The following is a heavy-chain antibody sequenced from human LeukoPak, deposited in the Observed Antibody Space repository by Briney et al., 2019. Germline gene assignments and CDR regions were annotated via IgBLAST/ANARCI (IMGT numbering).Heavy chain of an antibody. D-gene: IGHD1-26*01. J-gene: IGHJ4*02. CDR2: IKQDGSTK. V-gene: IGHV3-7*01. CDR1: GFTLTNSW. Sequence: PGGSLRLSCAASGFTLTNSWMAWGRQAPGRGLEWVANIKQDGSTKHYADSLKGRFTISRDNPKNSLYLQMNNLRADDTAVYYCTRDTDGSLDYCGQGILVTVAS. CDR3: TRDTDGSLDY.